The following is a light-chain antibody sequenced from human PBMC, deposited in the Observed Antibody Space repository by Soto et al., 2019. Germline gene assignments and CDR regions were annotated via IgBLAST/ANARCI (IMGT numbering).Light chain of an antibody. CDR2: DAS. Sequence: DIQMTQSPSSLSTSVGDIFTITCRASQYISSYLNWYQQKPGKAPKVLIYDASSLQSGVPSRFSGSGSGTDFTLTISSLQPEDFATYYCQQSYSTPKTFGQGTKVDIK. V-gene: IGKV1-39*01. CDR3: QQSYSTPKT. J-gene: IGKJ1*01. CDR1: QYISSY.